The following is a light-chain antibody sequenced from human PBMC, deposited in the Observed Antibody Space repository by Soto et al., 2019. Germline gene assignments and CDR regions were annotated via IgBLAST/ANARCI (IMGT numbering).Light chain of an antibody. CDR2: GAS. Sequence: EIVLTQAPGTLSLSPGERATLFCRASQRVSLGWYQQKPGQAPRLLIFGASNMATGIPDRFSGSVSGTDFTLTISRLEPEDFAVYYCQQYGSSPRTFGQGTRVEIK. CDR1: QRVS. J-gene: IGKJ5*01. CDR3: QQYGSSPRT. V-gene: IGKV3-20*01.